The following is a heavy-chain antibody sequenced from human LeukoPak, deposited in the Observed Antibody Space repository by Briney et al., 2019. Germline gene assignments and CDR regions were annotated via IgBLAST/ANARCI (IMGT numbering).Heavy chain of an antibody. CDR3: ARQTSSWYVHYYYYMDV. J-gene: IGHJ6*03. V-gene: IGHV5-51*01. D-gene: IGHD6-13*01. CDR2: IYPGDSDT. Sequence: GESLKISCKGSGSRFTSYWIGWVRQMPGKGLEWMGIIYPGDSDTRYSPSFQGQVTISADKSISTAYLQWSSLKASDTAMYYCARQTSSWYVHYYYYMDVWGKGTTVTVSS. CDR1: GSRFTSYW.